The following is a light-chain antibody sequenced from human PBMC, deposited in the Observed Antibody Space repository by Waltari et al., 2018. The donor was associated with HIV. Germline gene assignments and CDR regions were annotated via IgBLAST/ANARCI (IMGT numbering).Light chain of an antibody. Sequence: DIVMTQSPDSLAVSLGERATINCKASQSILYSSSDKNYLAWYQQKPGQPPKLLISWASIRESGVPDRFSGSGSGTDFTLTISGLQAEDVAVYYCQQYFTTPLTFGGGTKVEIK. V-gene: IGKV4-1*01. CDR1: QSILYSSSDKNY. CDR2: WAS. J-gene: IGKJ4*01. CDR3: QQYFTTPLT.